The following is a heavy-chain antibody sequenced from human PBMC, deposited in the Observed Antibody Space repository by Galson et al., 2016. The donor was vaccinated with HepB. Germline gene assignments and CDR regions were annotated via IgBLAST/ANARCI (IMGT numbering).Heavy chain of an antibody. D-gene: IGHD6-13*01. V-gene: IGHV3-7*01. CDR2: IKDDGSEK. Sequence: KGLEWVGNIKDDGSEKNYIDSVKGRFSISRDNARNSLYLQMNSLRVEDTAVYYCTADFGYSNYDWGQGTLVTVSS. CDR3: TADFGYSNYD. J-gene: IGHJ1*01.